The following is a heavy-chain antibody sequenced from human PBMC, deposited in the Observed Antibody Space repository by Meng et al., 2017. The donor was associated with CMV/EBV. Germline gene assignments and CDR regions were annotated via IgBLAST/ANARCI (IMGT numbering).Heavy chain of an antibody. CDR1: TLTRYE. D-gene: IGHD3-3*01. Sequence: TLTRYEINWVRKGIGPGLEWMGRMDPNNGRTAYAPKFQGRVTMSRDTSITTAYMELSSLRSDDTAVYYCARADRNFDFWSGYPRFDPWGQGTLVTAPQ. CDR3: ARADRNFDFWSGYPRFDP. V-gene: IGHV1-8*01. CDR2: MDPNNGRT. J-gene: IGHJ5*02.